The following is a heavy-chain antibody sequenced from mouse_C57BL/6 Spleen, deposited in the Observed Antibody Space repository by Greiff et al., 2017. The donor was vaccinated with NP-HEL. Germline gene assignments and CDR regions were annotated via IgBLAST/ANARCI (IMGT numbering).Heavy chain of an antibody. D-gene: IGHD1-1*01. CDR3: AREQYYGSRLAMDY. J-gene: IGHJ4*01. CDR2: ILPGSGST. CDR1: GYTFTGYW. Sequence: LVESGAELMKPGASVKLSCKATGYTFTGYWIEWVKQRPGHGLEWIGEILPGSGSTTYNEKFKGKATFTADTSSNTAYMQLSSLTTEDSAIYYCAREQYYGSRLAMDYWGQGTSVTVSS. V-gene: IGHV1-9*01.